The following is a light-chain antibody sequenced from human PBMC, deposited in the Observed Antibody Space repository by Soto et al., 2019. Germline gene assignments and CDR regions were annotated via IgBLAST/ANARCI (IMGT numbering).Light chain of an antibody. CDR1: QGIGTY. V-gene: IGKV1-9*01. CDR3: QQVDSYPRT. J-gene: IGKJ1*01. CDR2: ASS. Sequence: PFAPSPSSPSASVVERVTGTCRASQGIGTYLVWYQQKSGKAPTVLIYASSTLQTGVPSRFSGSGSGTDFSLTISSLHPEDVATYYCQQVDSYPRTFGQGTKVDIK.